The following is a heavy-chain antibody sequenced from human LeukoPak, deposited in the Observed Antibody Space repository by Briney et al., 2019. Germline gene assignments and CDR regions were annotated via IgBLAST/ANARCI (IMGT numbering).Heavy chain of an antibody. CDR1: GYIFTSYW. Sequence: GASLQISCQGSGYIFTSYWIGGVRQLPGKGLEGMGIIYPGDSDTRYSPSFQGQVTISADKSISTAYLQWSSLKASDTAMYYCARLNYYGSGSYFPPDYYYGMDVWGQGTTVTVSS. J-gene: IGHJ6*02. V-gene: IGHV5-51*01. CDR2: IYPGDSDT. D-gene: IGHD3-10*01. CDR3: ARLNYYGSGSYFPPDYYYGMDV.